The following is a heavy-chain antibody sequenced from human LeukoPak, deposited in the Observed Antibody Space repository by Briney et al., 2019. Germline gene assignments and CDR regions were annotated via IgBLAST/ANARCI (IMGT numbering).Heavy chain of an antibody. CDR1: GGTFSSYA. D-gene: IGHD3-10*01. CDR3: ARDGGLERGVILHFDY. Sequence: ASVKVSCKASGGTFSSYAISWVRQAPGQGLEWMGGIIPIFGTANYAQKFQGRVTITADESTSTAYMELSSLRSEDTAVYYCARDGGLERGVILHFDYWGQGTLVTVSS. V-gene: IGHV1-69*13. CDR2: IIPIFGTA. J-gene: IGHJ4*02.